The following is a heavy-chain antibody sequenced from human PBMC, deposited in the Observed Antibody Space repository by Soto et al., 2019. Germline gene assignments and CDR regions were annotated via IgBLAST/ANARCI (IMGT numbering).Heavy chain of an antibody. J-gene: IGHJ4*02. CDR1: GYTFTGSY. CDR2: INPNSGGT. Sequence: ASVKVSCKASGYTFTGSYMHWVRQAPGQGLEWMGWINPNSGGTNYAQKFQGRVTMTRDTSISTAYMELSRLRSDDTAVYYCAREGYNWNYKVTRGSGPFDCWGQGPLVAVSS. D-gene: IGHD1-7*01. CDR3: AREGYNWNYKVTRGSGPFDC. V-gene: IGHV1-2*02.